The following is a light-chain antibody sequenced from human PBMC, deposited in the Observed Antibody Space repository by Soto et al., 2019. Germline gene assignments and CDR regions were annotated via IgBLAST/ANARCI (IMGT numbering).Light chain of an antibody. Sequence: DIQITQPPSSLSAPVVDRVTITCRASQSVSTYLNWYSQKSGGAPKLLIHGVSKLENGTPSRFSGSGLATDFTLTINTLQPEDFAVYFCQQTYMVPYTVGQGTKVDI. CDR2: GVS. J-gene: IGKJ2*01. V-gene: IGKV1-39*01. CDR3: QQTYMVPYT. CDR1: QSVSTY.